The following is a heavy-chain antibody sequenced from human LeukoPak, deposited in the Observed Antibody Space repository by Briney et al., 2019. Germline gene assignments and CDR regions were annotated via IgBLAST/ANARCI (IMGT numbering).Heavy chain of an antibody. CDR3: AKGRSGGGSCYNY. Sequence: GGSLRLSCAASGFIFSNYAMSWVRQAPGKGLEWVSTISGSDDSTYYADSVRGRFTISRDNSKNTLYLQMNSLRAEDTAVYYCAKGRSGGGSCYNYWGQGTLVTVSS. D-gene: IGHD2-15*01. J-gene: IGHJ4*02. CDR2: ISGSDDST. V-gene: IGHV3-23*01. CDR1: GFIFSNYA.